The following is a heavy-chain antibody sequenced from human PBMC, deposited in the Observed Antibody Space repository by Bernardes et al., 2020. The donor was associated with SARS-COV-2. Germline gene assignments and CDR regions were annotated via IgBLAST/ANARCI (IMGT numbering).Heavy chain of an antibody. Sequence: ASVKVSCKASGYTFSNFGISWVRQAPGQGLEWMGWISGYNANTNYAQKFQGRVTMTTDTSTSTAYMELRSLRSDDTAVYYCARRSMDYYYYGMDVWGQGTTVTVSS. CDR1: GYTFSNFG. J-gene: IGHJ6*02. CDR3: ARRSMDYYYYGMDV. CDR2: ISGYNANT. V-gene: IGHV1-18*01.